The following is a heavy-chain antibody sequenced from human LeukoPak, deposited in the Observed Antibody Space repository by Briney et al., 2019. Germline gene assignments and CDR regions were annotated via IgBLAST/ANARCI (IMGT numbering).Heavy chain of an antibody. D-gene: IGHD5-24*01. J-gene: IGHJ4*02. CDR3: ASLQLDY. Sequence: GRSLRLSRAASGFTFDDYTMHWVRQAPGKGLEWVSGISWNSGNIDYADSVKGRFTISRDNAKNSMYLQMNSLRAEYMALYYCASLQLDYWGQGTLVTVSS. CDR2: ISWNSGNI. CDR1: GFTFDDYT. V-gene: IGHV3-9*03.